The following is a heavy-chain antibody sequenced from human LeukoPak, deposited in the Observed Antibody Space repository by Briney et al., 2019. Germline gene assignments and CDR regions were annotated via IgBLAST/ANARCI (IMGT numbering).Heavy chain of an antibody. V-gene: IGHV3-23*01. J-gene: IGHJ4*02. CDR1: GFTFSSSA. Sequence: PGGSLRLSCAASGFTFSSSAMSWVRQAPGKGLEWVSSISGSGSGGSTYYADSVKGRFTISRDNSKNTLYLQMNSLRAEDTAVYYCAKVPTSYSGSPFDYWGQGTLVTVSS. D-gene: IGHD1-26*01. CDR3: AKVPTSYSGSPFDY. CDR2: ISGSGSGGST.